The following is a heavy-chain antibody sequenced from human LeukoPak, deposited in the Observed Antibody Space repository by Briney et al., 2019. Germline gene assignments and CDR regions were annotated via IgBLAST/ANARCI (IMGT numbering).Heavy chain of an antibody. V-gene: IGHV3-30*18. D-gene: IGHD1-1*01. J-gene: IGHJ4*02. CDR1: GFTFSSYG. Sequence: PGGSLRLSCAASGFTFSSYGMHWVRQAPGKGLEWVAVISYDGSNKYYADSVKGRFTISRDNSKNPLYLQMNSLRAEDTAVYYCAKLTTGTTPIDYWGQGTLVTVSS. CDR3: AKLTTGTTPIDY. CDR2: ISYDGSNK.